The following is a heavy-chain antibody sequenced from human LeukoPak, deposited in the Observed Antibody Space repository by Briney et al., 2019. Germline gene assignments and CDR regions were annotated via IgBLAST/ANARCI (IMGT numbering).Heavy chain of an antibody. Sequence: PGGSLRLSCAASGFTFSNYNMNWVRQAPGKGLEWVSSITSSSSYIYYADSVKGRFTISRDNAKNSLYLQMNSLRAEDTAVYYCARASGSYFIDYWGRGTLVTVSS. CDR1: GFTFSNYN. J-gene: IGHJ4*02. V-gene: IGHV3-21*01. CDR2: ITSSSSYI. CDR3: ARASGSYFIDY. D-gene: IGHD1-26*01.